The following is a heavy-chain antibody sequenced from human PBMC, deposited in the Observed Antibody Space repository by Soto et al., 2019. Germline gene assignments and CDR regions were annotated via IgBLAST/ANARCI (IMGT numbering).Heavy chain of an antibody. CDR1: GYIFTSYY. CDR2: IDPSRGST. J-gene: IGHJ4*02. V-gene: IGHV1-46*01. CDR3: ARNDKSGLDY. Sequence: GASVKVSCKASGYIFTSYYMHWVRQAPGEGLEWMGFIDPSRGSTSYAQKFQGRVTMTRDMSTSTVYMELSSLTSGDTAVYYCARNDKSGLDYWGQGTLVTVSS. D-gene: IGHD3-3*01.